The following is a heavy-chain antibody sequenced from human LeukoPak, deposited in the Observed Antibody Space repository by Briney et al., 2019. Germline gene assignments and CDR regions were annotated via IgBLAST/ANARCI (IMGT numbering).Heavy chain of an antibody. Sequence: PGGSLRLSCVGSGFAFRNYAMTWVRQAPGKGPEWVSSITGSGGTIRYADSVKGRFTISRDNSVDTLYLQMNRLSAEDTAVYYCGKDPRGDCVGGFYFWGRGTMVTVPS. J-gene: IGHJ3*01. CDR2: ITGSGGTI. CDR1: GFAFRNYA. V-gene: IGHV3-23*01. CDR3: GKDPRGDCVGGFYF. D-gene: IGHD2-21*02.